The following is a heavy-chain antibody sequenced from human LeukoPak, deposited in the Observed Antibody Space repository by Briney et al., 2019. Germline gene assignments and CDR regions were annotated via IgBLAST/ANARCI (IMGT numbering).Heavy chain of an antibody. V-gene: IGHV3-7*03. Sequence: GGSLRLSCAASGFTFSSYTMNWVRQAPGKGLEWVANIKQDGSEKNYVDSMKGRFTISRDNAKNSLYLQMNSLRAEDTAVYYCASGLELDYWGQGTLVTVSS. CDR1: GFTFSSYT. CDR3: ASGLELDY. CDR2: IKQDGSEK. J-gene: IGHJ4*02.